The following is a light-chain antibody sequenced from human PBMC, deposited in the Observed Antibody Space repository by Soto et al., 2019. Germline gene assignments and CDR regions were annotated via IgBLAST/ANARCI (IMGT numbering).Light chain of an antibody. V-gene: IGLV2-8*01. Sequence: QSALTQPPSASGSPGQAVTISCTGTSSDFGGYNYVSWDQQHPGKAPKFRIYEVSKRPSGVPDRFSGSKSGNTASLTVSGLQAEDEADYYCSSYAGSNFVVFGGGTKLTVL. CDR1: SSDFGGYNY. CDR3: SSYAGSNFVV. CDR2: EVS. J-gene: IGLJ2*01.